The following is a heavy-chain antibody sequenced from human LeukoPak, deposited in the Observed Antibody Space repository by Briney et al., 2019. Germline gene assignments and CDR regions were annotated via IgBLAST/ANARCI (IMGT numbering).Heavy chain of an antibody. CDR1: GGTFSSYA. D-gene: IGHD6-6*01. CDR3: ARASIAARPGDYYYYYYMDV. J-gene: IGHJ6*03. Sequence: GASVKVSCKASGGTFSSYAISWVRQAPGQGLEWMGGIIPIFGTANYAQKFQGRVTITADKSTSTAYMELSSLRSEDTAVYYCARASIAARPGDYYYYYYMDVWGKGTTVTVSS. CDR2: IIPIFGTA. V-gene: IGHV1-69*06.